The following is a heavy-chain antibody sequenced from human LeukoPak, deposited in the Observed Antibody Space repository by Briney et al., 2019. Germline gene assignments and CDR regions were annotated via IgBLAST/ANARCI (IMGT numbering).Heavy chain of an antibody. CDR3: ARHVEMATIGLDY. Sequence: GGSPKTSLKGSGSRFTNYWHGLVRPRPGKGEGGVGRIDPSDSYTNYSPSFQGHVTISADKSISTAYLQWSSLKASDTAMYYCARHVEMATIGLDYWGQGTLVTVSS. J-gene: IGHJ4*02. CDR2: IDPSDSYT. CDR1: GSRFTNYW. V-gene: IGHV5-10-1*01. D-gene: IGHD5-24*01.